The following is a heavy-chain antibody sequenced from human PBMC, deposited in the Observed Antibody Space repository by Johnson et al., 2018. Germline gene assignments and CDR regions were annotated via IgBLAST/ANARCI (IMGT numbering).Heavy chain of an antibody. Sequence: VQLVQSGAELKKSGESLKISCQGSGYTFTSYSIGWVRQVPGKGLQWMGTIYPGNSDTKYNPSFEGQVPISVDKAISTAYLQGSSLGASDTAMYYCARLSGYDILTGPYGLDYWGQGTLVTVSS. CDR3: ARLSGYDILTGPYGLDY. D-gene: IGHD3-9*01. V-gene: IGHV5-51*01. J-gene: IGHJ4*02. CDR1: GYTFTSYS. CDR2: IYPGNSDT.